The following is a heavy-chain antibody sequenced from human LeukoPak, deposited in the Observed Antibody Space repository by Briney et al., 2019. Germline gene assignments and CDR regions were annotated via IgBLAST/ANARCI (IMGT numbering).Heavy chain of an antibody. D-gene: IGHD6-13*01. CDR3: ARLVGHGGSSSWWFDP. CDR1: GGSISSGGYY. CDR2: IYYSGST. J-gene: IGHJ5*02. Sequence: TLSLTCTVSGGSISSGGYYWSWIRQHPGKGLEWIGYIYYSGSTYYNPSLKSRVTISVDTSKNQFSLKLSSVTAADTAVYYCARLVGHGGSSSWWFDPWGQGTLVTVSS. V-gene: IGHV4-31*03.